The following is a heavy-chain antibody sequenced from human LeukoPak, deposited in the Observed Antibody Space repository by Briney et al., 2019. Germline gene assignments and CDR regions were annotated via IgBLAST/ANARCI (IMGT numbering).Heavy chain of an antibody. D-gene: IGHD3-3*01. Sequence: SQTLSLTCTVSGGSISSGSYYWSWIRQPAGKGLEWIGRIYTSGSTNYNPSLKSRVTISVDTSKNQFSLKLSSVTAADTAVYYCARENDFWSGYRPPPLPTYYFDYWGQGTLVTVSS. CDR1: GGSISSGSYY. CDR2: IYTSGST. V-gene: IGHV4-61*02. J-gene: IGHJ4*02. CDR3: ARENDFWSGYRPPPLPTYYFDY.